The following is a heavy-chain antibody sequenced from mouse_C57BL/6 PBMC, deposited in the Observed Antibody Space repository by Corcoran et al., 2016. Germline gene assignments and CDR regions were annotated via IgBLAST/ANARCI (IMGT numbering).Heavy chain of an antibody. D-gene: IGHD1-1*01. CDR1: GYTFTDYY. CDR2: IYPGSGNT. J-gene: IGHJ3*01. CDR3: ARGSSLAWFAY. Sequence: QVQLKQSGAELVRPGASVKLSCKASGYTFTDYYINWVKQRPGQGLEWIARIYPGSGNTYYNEKFKGKATLTAEKSSSTAYMQFSSLTSEDSAVYFCARGSSLAWFAYWGQGTLVTVSA. V-gene: IGHV1-76*01.